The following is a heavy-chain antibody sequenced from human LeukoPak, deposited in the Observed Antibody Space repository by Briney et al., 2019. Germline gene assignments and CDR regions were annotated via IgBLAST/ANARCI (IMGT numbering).Heavy chain of an antibody. CDR3: ATSSITTVRGVIIRPHNWFDP. J-gene: IGHJ5*02. D-gene: IGHD3-10*01. Sequence: ASVKVSCKVSGYTLTELSMHWVRQAPGKGLEWMGGFDPEDGETIYAQKFQGRVTMTEDTSTDTAYMELSSLRSEDTAVYYCATSSITTVRGVIIRPHNWFDPWGQGTLVTVSS. CDR2: FDPEDGET. V-gene: IGHV1-24*01. CDR1: GYTLTELS.